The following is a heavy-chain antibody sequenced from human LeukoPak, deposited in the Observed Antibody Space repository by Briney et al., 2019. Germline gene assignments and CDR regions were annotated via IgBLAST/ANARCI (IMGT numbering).Heavy chain of an antibody. V-gene: IGHV3-21*01. CDR3: ARDRGSSVYYYYYMDV. Sequence: GGSLRLSCAASGFTFSSYSMNWVRQAPGKGLEWVSSISSSSSYIYYADSVKGRFTISRDNAKNSLYLQMNSLRAEDTAVYYCARDRGSSVYYYYYMDVWGKGTTVTVSS. J-gene: IGHJ6*03. CDR2: ISSSSSYI. D-gene: IGHD3-10*01. CDR1: GFTFSSYS.